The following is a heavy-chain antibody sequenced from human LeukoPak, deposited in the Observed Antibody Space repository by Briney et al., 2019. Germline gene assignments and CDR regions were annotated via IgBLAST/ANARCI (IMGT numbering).Heavy chain of an antibody. D-gene: IGHD1-26*01. V-gene: IGHV3-30*02. Sequence: PGGSLRLSCAASGFTFSSYGMHWVRQAPGKGLEWVAFIRYDGSNKYYADSVKGRFTISRDNSKNTLYLQMNSLRAEDTAVYYCAKQVGATNPRNYYMDVWGKGTTVTVSS. CDR2: IRYDGSNK. J-gene: IGHJ6*03. CDR1: GFTFSSYG. CDR3: AKQVGATNPRNYYMDV.